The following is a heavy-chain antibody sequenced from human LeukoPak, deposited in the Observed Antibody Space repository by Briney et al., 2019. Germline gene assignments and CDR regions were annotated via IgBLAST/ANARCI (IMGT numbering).Heavy chain of an antibody. Sequence: ASVKISCKASGYTFTGYYMHWVRQAPGQGLEWMGWINPNSGGTNYAQKFQGRVTMTRDTSISTAYMELSRLRSDDAAVYYCARDFYYDSSGPAPFDYWGQGTLVTVSS. CDR1: GYTFTGYY. D-gene: IGHD3-22*01. V-gene: IGHV1-2*02. CDR3: ARDFYYDSSGPAPFDY. J-gene: IGHJ4*02. CDR2: INPNSGGT.